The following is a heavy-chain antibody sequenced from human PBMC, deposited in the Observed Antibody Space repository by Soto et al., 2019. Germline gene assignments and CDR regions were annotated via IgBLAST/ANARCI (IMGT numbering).Heavy chain of an antibody. D-gene: IGHD6-13*01. Sequence: GGSLRLSCADSGFTFSSYAMSWVRQAQGKGLEWVSAISGSGGSTYYADSVKGRFTISRDNSKNTLYLQMNSLRAEDTAVYYCAKGTPQSSSWFDYWGQGTLVTVSS. J-gene: IGHJ4*02. CDR2: ISGSGGST. V-gene: IGHV3-23*01. CDR3: AKGTPQSSSWFDY. CDR1: GFTFSSYA.